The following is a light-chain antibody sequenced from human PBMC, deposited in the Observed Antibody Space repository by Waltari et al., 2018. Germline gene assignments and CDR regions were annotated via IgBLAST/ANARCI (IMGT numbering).Light chain of an antibody. CDR2: DVS. J-gene: IGLJ1*01. CDR3: SSYTSIIPPFL. CDR1: SSDLGGYGF. Sequence: QSALTQPASVSGSPGQSITISCTRSSSDLGGYGFVSWYQQRPGKAPKLMIYDVSHRPSGVSNRFSGSKSGNTASLTISGLQPEDEADYYCSSYTSIIPPFLFGTGTKVTVL. V-gene: IGLV2-14*01.